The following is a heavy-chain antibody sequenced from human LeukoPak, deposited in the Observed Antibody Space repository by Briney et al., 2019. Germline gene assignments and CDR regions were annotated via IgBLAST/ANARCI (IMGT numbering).Heavy chain of an antibody. CDR3: ASYCSGGSCSGMDV. Sequence: SETLSLTCAVYGGSFSGYYWSWIRQPPGKGLEWIGEINHSGSTNYNPSLKSRVTISVDTSRNQFSLKLSSVTAADTAVYYCASYCSGGSCSGMDVWGQGTTVTVSS. D-gene: IGHD2-15*01. V-gene: IGHV4-34*01. CDR1: GGSFSGYY. CDR2: INHSGST. J-gene: IGHJ6*02.